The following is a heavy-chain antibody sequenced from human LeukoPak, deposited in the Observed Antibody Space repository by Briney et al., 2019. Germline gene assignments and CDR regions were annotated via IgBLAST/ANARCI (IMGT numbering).Heavy chain of an antibody. CDR1: GYTFTGYY. V-gene: IGHV1-2*02. Sequence: ASVRVSCKASGYTFTGYYMHWVRQAPGQGLEWMGWINPNSGGTNYAQKFQGRVTMTRDTSISTAYMKLSRLRSDDTAVYYCARGNVAVAAFDYWGQGTLVTVSS. CDR3: ARGNVAVAAFDY. J-gene: IGHJ4*02. D-gene: IGHD6-19*01. CDR2: INPNSGGT.